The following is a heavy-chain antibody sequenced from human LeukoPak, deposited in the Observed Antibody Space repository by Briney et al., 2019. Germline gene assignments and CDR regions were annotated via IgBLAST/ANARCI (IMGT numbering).Heavy chain of an antibody. Sequence: GGSLRLSCAASGFIFSTYWMHWVRQVPGKGLVWVSRINRDGSSTSYADSVKGRFTISRDNAKNTLYLQMNSLRAEDTAVYYCAARNGGPYYFDYWGQGTLVTVSS. D-gene: IGHD7-27*01. V-gene: IGHV3-74*01. CDR2: INRDGSST. CDR3: AARNGGPYYFDY. CDR1: GFIFSTYW. J-gene: IGHJ4*02.